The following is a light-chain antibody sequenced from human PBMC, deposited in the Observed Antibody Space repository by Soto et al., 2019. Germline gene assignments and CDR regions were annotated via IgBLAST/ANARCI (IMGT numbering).Light chain of an antibody. J-gene: IGLJ2*01. CDR1: NSDVGSYNL. V-gene: IGLV2-23*01. CDR2: EGS. CDR3: CSYAGSSTSVV. Sequence: QSVLTQPASVSGSPGQSITISCTGTNSDVGSYNLVSWYQQHPGKAPKLMIYEGSKRPSGVSNRFSGSKSGNTASLTISGLQAEDEADYYCCSYAGSSTSVVFGGGTKDTVL.